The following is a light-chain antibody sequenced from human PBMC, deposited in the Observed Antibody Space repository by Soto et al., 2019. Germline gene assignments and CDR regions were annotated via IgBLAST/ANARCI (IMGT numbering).Light chain of an antibody. J-gene: IGLJ2*01. CDR1: SSNIGNNY. V-gene: IGLV1-51*01. CDR3: GTWDSSLSDAL. CDR2: DNN. Sequence: QSVLAQPPSVSAAPGQKVTISCSGSSSNIGNNYVSWYQQLPGTAPKLLIYDNNKRPSGIPDRFSGSKSGTSATLGITGLQTGDAADYYCGTWDSSLSDALFGGGTQLTVL.